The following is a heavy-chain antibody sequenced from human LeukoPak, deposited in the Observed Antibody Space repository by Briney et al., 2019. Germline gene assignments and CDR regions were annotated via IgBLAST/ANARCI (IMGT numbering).Heavy chain of an antibody. J-gene: IGHJ6*02. CDR1: GFTFSSYS. CDR3: ARDGRYGDYDYYGMDV. V-gene: IGHV3-7*01. Sequence: GGSLRLSCAASGFTFSSYSMNWVRQAPGKGLEWVANIKQDGSEKYYVDSVKGRSTISRDNTKNSLSLQMNSLRAEDTAVYYCARDGRYGDYDYYGMDVWGQGTTVTVSS. D-gene: IGHD4-17*01. CDR2: IKQDGSEK.